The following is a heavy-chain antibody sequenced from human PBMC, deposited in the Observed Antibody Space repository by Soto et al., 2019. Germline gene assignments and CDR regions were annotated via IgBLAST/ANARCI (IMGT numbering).Heavy chain of an antibody. CDR1: GFTFSDYG. CDR2: ISYDGSNK. CDR3: AKDRDNWYWYFDL. Sequence: QVQLVESGGGVVQPGRSLTLSCAASGFTFSDYGMHWVRQAPGKGLEWVAVISYDGSNKYYADSVKGRFTISRDNXKSTLYLQMNSLRAEDTAVYYCAKDRDNWYWYFDLWGRGTLVTVSS. D-gene: IGHD1-20*01. J-gene: IGHJ2*01. V-gene: IGHV3-30*18.